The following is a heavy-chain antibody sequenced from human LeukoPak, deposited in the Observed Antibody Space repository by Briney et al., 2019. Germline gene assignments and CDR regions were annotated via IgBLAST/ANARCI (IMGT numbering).Heavy chain of an antibody. CDR3: ARDRSVGYDFWSGYYDYFDC. D-gene: IGHD3-3*01. CDR1: GYTFTSYA. Sequence: GASVKVSCKASGYTFTSYAMHWVRQAPGQRLEWMGWINAGNGNTKYSQKFQGRVTITRDTSASTAYMELSSLRSEDTAVYYCARDRSVGYDFWSGYYDYFDCWGQGTLVTVSS. J-gene: IGHJ4*02. CDR2: INAGNGNT. V-gene: IGHV1-3*01.